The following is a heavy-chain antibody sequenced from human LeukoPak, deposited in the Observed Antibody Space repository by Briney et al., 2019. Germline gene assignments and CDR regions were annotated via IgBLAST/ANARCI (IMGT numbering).Heavy chain of an antibody. D-gene: IGHD6-13*01. CDR3: ARDIIAAAGFFDY. CDR1: GFTFSSHA. V-gene: IGHV3-23*01. J-gene: IGHJ4*02. CDR2: ISSSGYST. Sequence: GGSLRLSCAASGFTFSSHAMSWVRQAPGKGLEWVSGISSSGYSTYYADSVKGRFTISRDNAKNSLYLQMNSLRAEDTAVYYCARDIIAAAGFFDYWGQGTLVTVSS.